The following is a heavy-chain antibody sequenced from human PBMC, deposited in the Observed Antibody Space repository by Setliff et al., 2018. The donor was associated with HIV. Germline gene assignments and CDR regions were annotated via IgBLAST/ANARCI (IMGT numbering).Heavy chain of an antibody. Sequence: SETLSLTCTVSSGSISSYYWNWIRQPPGKGLEWIGYIYTSGSTNYNPSLKSRVTISVDTSKNQFSLKLSSVTAADTAVYYCARHSITLVVGVPERDDAFDIWGQGTMVTVSS. CDR3: ARHSITLVVGVPERDDAFDI. D-gene: IGHD3-22*01. CDR2: IYTSGST. J-gene: IGHJ3*02. CDR1: SGSISSYY. V-gene: IGHV4-59*08.